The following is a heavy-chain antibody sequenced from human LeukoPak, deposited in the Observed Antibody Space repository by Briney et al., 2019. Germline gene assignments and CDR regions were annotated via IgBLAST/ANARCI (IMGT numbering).Heavy chain of an antibody. J-gene: IGHJ4*02. CDR3: TTDIVLMVYATRCGY. D-gene: IGHD2-8*01. CDR1: GFTFSNAW. Sequence: GGSLRLSCAASGFTFSNAWMSWVRQAPGKGLEWVGRIKSKTDGGTTGYAAPVKGRFTISRDDSKNTLYLQMNSLKTEDTAVYYCTTDIVLMVYATRCGYWGQGTLVTVSS. V-gene: IGHV3-15*01. CDR2: IKSKTDGGTT.